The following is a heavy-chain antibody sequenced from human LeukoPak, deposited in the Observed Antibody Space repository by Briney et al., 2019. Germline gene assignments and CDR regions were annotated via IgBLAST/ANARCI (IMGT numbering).Heavy chain of an antibody. CDR2: VNPNSGGT. V-gene: IGHV1-2*02. CDR3: ARDSYGGNWSLGY. Sequence: ASVTVSCKASGYTFTGYYMHWVRQAPGQGLEWMGWVNPNSGGTNYAQMFQGRVTMTRDTSINTAYMELSGLRSDDTAVYYCARDSYGGNWSLGYWGQGTLVTVSS. D-gene: IGHD4-23*01. J-gene: IGHJ4*02. CDR1: GYTFTGYY.